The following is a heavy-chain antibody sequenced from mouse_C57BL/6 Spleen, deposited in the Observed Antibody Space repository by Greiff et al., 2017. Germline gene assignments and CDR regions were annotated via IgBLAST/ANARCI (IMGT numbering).Heavy chain of an antibody. V-gene: IGHV1-81*01. J-gene: IGHJ2*01. CDR2: IYPRSGNT. CDR1: GYTFTSYG. Sequence: QVQLQQSGAELARPGASVKLSCKASGYTFTSYGISWVKQRTGQGLEWIGEIYPRSGNTYYNEKFKGKATLTADKSSSTAYMELRSLTSEDSAVYFCARCGRDKGNFDYWGQGTTRTVSS. D-gene: IGHD1-1*01. CDR3: ARCGRDKGNFDY.